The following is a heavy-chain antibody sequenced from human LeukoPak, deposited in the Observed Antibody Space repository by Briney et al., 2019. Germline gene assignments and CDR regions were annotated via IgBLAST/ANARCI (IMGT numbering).Heavy chain of an antibody. CDR2: LSGSGDNT. CDR3: AIDIIEGWDFDS. Sequence: QPGGSLRLSCAASGFSFFYYGMTWVRQAPGKGLEWGSTLSGSGDNTYYADAVKGRFPISRDNSKSTLYLEMNSLRAEDTAIYYCAIDIIEGWDFDSWGQGTLVTVSS. J-gene: IGHJ4*02. D-gene: IGHD2/OR15-2a*01. V-gene: IGHV3-23*01. CDR1: GFSFFYYG.